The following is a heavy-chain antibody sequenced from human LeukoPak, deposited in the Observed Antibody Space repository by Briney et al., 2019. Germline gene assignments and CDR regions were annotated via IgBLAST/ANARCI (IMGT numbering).Heavy chain of an antibody. CDR3: ARESRVHYYMDV. CDR1: GDSISSSY. Sequence: PSETLSLTCCVSGDSISSSYWSWIRQPPGKGLESIGYINYSRSTNYNPSLTGRVPISVDTSKKQFSLKLSSVTAADTAVYYCARESRVHYYMDVWGKGTTVTVSS. V-gene: IGHV4-59*01. CDR2: INYSRST. J-gene: IGHJ6*03. D-gene: IGHD1-1*01.